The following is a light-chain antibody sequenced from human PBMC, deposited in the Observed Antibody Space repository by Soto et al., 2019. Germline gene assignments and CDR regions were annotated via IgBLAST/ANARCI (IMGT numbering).Light chain of an antibody. V-gene: IGKV3-11*01. Sequence: DIVLTQSPATLSLSPGDRATLSCRASQGVSSYLAWYQQKPGQAPRLLIYDASNRATGIPARFSGSGSGTEFTLTIRRLEPEDFAVYYCQQYGSSITFGQGTRLEIK. CDR2: DAS. CDR1: QGVSSY. J-gene: IGKJ5*01. CDR3: QQYGSSIT.